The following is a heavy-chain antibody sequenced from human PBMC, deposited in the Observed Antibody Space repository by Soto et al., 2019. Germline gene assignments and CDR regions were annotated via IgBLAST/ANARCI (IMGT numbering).Heavy chain of an antibody. D-gene: IGHD3-16*01. CDR1: GYIFSDYG. CDR3: ARVMTWGSYYYYYGMDV. CDR2: ISAYNGNT. V-gene: IGHV1-18*01. Sequence: ASVKVSCKSSGYIFSDYGITWVRQAPGQGLEWMGWISAYNGNTDYAQKFQDRLTLATDTSTSTAYMELSSLRSEDTAVYYCARVMTWGSYYYYYGMDVWGQGTTVTVSS. J-gene: IGHJ6*02.